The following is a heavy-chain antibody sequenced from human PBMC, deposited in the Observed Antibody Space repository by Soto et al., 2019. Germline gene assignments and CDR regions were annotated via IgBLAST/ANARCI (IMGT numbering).Heavy chain of an antibody. CDR2: ISYDGSNK. J-gene: IGHJ4*02. D-gene: IGHD1-26*01. CDR3: AKDSGSYLGY. V-gene: IGHV3-30*18. CDR1: GFTFSSYG. Sequence: QVQLVESGGGVVQPGRSLRLSCAASGFTFSSYGMHWVRQAPGKGLEWVAVISYDGSNKYYADSVKGRFTISRDNSKSTLYLKMNSLRAEDTAVYYCAKDSGSYLGYWGQGTLVTVSS.